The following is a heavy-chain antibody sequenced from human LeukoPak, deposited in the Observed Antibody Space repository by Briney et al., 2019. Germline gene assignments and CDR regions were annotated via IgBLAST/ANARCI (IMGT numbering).Heavy chain of an antibody. V-gene: IGHV3-11*01. CDR1: GFTFSDYF. Sequence: PGGSLRLSCVASGFTFSDYFMSWVRQAPGKGLEWVGYISSTDGTTNYADFVKGRFTISRDNAEKSLYLEMNSLRAEHTAVYYCARWAGRFDFDYWGQGTLVTVSS. CDR3: ARWAGRFDFDY. D-gene: IGHD6-19*01. J-gene: IGHJ4*02. CDR2: ISSTDGTT.